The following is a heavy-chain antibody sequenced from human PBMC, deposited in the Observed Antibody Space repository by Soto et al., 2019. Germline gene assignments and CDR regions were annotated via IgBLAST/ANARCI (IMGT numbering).Heavy chain of an antibody. Sequence: QVQLQESGPGLVKPSQTLSLTCTVSGGSISSGGYYWTWIRQHPGKGLEWIGYIYYSGTTDYNPSLNSRVTISVDTSKNQSSLTLSSLSAAHTAVYYCAREPSIWGQGTLVTVSS. CDR2: IYYSGTT. V-gene: IGHV4-31*03. CDR3: AREPSI. J-gene: IGHJ4*02. CDR1: GGSISSGGYY.